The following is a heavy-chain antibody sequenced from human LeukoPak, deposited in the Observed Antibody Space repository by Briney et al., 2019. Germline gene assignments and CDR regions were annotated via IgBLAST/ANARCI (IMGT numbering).Heavy chain of an antibody. V-gene: IGHV1-8*01. CDR3: AGHVCLGELRGENWFDP. CDR1: GYTFTSYD. CDR2: MNPNSGNT. Sequence: ASVKVSCKASGYTFTSYDVNWVRQATGQGLEWMGWMNPNSGNTGYAQKFQGRVTMTRNTSISTAYMELSSLRSEDTAVYYCAGHVCLGELRGENWFDPWGQGTLVTVSS. D-gene: IGHD3-16*01. J-gene: IGHJ5*02.